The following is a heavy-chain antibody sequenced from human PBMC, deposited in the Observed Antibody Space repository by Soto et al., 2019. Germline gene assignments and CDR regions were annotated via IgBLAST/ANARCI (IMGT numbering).Heavy chain of an antibody. CDR1: GYSFAGYW. Sequence: PVESVKISCNGSGYSFAGYWITWVRQKPWKGLEWMGRIDPSDSQTYYSPSFRGHVTISATKSITTVFLQWSSLRASDTAMYYCARQIYDSDTGPNFQYYFDSWGQGTPVTVSS. D-gene: IGHD3-22*01. CDR3: ARQIYDSDTGPNFQYYFDS. CDR2: IDPSDSQT. J-gene: IGHJ4*02. V-gene: IGHV5-10-1*01.